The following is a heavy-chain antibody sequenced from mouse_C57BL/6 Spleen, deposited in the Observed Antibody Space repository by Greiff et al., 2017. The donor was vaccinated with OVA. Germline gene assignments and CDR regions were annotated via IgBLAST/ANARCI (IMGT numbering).Heavy chain of an antibody. V-gene: IGHV1-59*01. CDR2: IDPSDSYT. Sequence: QVQLQQPGAELVRPGTSVKLSCKASGYTFTSYWMHWVKQRPGQGLEWIGVIDPSDSYTNYNQKFKGKATLTVDTSSSTAYMQLSSLTSEDSAVYDCARSQRSAHYCDYWGQGTTLTVSS. J-gene: IGHJ2*01. D-gene: IGHD6-1*01. CDR3: ARSQRSAHYCDY. CDR1: GYTFTSYW.